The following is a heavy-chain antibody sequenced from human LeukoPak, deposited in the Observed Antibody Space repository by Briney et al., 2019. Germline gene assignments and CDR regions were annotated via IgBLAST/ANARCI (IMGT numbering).Heavy chain of an antibody. J-gene: IGHJ4*02. CDR1: GYTFTSYG. D-gene: IGHD3-3*01. CDR2: ISAYNGNT. V-gene: IGHV1-18*01. Sequence: ASVKVSCKASGYTFTSYGISWVRQAPGQGLEWMGWISAYNGNTNYAQKLQGRVTMTTDTSTSTAYMELRSLRSDDTAVYHCARDPRTRGGYDFWSGYYTEYFDYWGQGTLVTVSS. CDR3: ARDPRTRGGYDFWSGYYTEYFDY.